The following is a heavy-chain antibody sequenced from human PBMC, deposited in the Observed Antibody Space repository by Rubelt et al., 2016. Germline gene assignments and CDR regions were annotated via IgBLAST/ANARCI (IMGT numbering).Heavy chain of an antibody. Sequence: QITLKESGPTLVKPTQTLTLTCTFSGFSLSTSGVGVGWIRQPPGKALEWLALIYWNDDKRYSPSLKSRLTITKDTSKNQVVLTMTNMDPCDTATYYCADRPSAYYYDSSGYYFNYWGQGTLVTVSS. CDR2: IYWNDDK. D-gene: IGHD3-22*01. J-gene: IGHJ4*02. CDR1: GFSLSTSGVG. V-gene: IGHV2-5*01. CDR3: ADRPSAYYYDSSGYYFNY.